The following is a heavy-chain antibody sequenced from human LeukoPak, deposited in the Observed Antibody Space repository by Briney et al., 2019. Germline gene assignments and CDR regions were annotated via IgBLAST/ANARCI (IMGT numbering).Heavy chain of an antibody. Sequence: SETLSLTCTVSGGSICNDHWSWIRQPAGKGLEWIGQIHTSGSTNYNPPLKSRVSMSIDTTEDQVSLTIRSVTAADTAFYYCARRDISSGWSFDYWGQRTLVTVSS. CDR3: ARRDISSGWSFDY. CDR2: IHTSGST. CDR1: GGSICNDH. J-gene: IGHJ4*02. V-gene: IGHV4-4*07. D-gene: IGHD6-19*01.